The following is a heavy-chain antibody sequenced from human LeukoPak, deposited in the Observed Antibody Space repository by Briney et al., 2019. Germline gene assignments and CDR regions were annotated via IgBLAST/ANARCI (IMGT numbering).Heavy chain of an antibody. Sequence: GGSLRLSCAASGFTFDDYAMHWVRQAPGKGLEWVSGISWNSGSVGYADSVKGRFTISRDNSKNTLFLQMNSLRAEDTAVYYCAKGTSGWYWRFDYWGQGTLVTVSS. CDR1: GFTFDDYA. V-gene: IGHV3-9*01. CDR3: AKGTSGWYWRFDY. D-gene: IGHD6-19*01. J-gene: IGHJ4*02. CDR2: ISWNSGSV.